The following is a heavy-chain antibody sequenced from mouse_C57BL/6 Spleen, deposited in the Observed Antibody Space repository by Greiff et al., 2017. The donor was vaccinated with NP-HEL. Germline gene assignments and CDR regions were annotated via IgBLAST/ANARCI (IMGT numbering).Heavy chain of an antibody. CDR2: IHPTSGST. V-gene: IGHV1-64*01. CDR1: GYTFTSYW. Sequence: VQLQQPGAELVKPGASVKLSCKASGYTFTSYWMHWVTQRPGQGLEWIGMIHPTSGSTNYNEKFKSKATLTVDKSSSTAYMQLSSLTSEDSAVYYCARGSGGYFDVWGTGTTVTVSS. D-gene: IGHD1-3*01. J-gene: IGHJ1*03. CDR3: ARGSGGYFDV.